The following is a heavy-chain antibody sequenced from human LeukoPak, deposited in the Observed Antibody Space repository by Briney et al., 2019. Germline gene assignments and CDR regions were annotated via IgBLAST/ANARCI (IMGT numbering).Heavy chain of an antibody. V-gene: IGHV3-30*18. D-gene: IGHD2-2*01. Sequence: GGSLRLSCAASGFTFSSYGMHWVRQAPGKGLEWVAVISYDGSNKYYADSVKGRFTISRDNSKNTLYLRMNSLRAEDTAVYYCAKDGDIVVVPASSGIDYWGQGTLVTVSS. CDR1: GFTFSSYG. CDR3: AKDGDIVVVPASSGIDY. CDR2: ISYDGSNK. J-gene: IGHJ4*02.